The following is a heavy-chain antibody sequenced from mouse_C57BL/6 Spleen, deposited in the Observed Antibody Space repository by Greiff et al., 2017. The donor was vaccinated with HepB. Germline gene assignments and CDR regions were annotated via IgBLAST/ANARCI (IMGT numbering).Heavy chain of an antibody. D-gene: IGHD1-1*01. V-gene: IGHV1-39*01. J-gene: IGHJ2*01. CDR3: ARSDYYGRRAQHFDY. CDR1: GYSFTDYN. CDR2: INPNYGTT. Sequence: EVQLQQSGPELVKPGASVKISCKASGYSFTDYNMNWVKQSNGKSLEWIGVINPNYGTTSYNQKFKGKATLTVDQSSSTAYMQLNSLTSEDSAVYNCARSDYYGRRAQHFDYWGQGTTLTVSS.